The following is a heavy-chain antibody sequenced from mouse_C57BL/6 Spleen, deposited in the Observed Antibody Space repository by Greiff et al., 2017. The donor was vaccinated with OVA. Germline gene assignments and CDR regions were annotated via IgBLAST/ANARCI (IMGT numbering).Heavy chain of an antibody. CDR1: GYTFTSYW. CDR2: IDPSDSYT. D-gene: IGHD2-2*01. Sequence: QVQLQQPGAELVKPGASVKLSCKASGYTFTSYWMQWVKQRPGQGLEWIGEIDPSDSYTNYNQTFKGKATLTVDTSSRTAYLQLSSLTSDDSAVYYFARGATMVTTDYAMDYWGQGTSVTVSS. V-gene: IGHV1-50*01. CDR3: ARGATMVTTDYAMDY. J-gene: IGHJ4*01.